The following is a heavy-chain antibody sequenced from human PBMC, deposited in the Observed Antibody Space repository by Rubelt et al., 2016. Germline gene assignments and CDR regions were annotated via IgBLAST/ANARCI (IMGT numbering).Heavy chain of an antibody. V-gene: IGHV4-39*01. Sequence: QLQLQESGPGLVKPSETLSLTCTVSGGSISSSSYYWGWIRQPPGKGLEWIGSIYYSGSTSYNPSLKSRVTISVDTSKNQFSLKLRSGTAADTAVYYCARTYYYDSSGPVDYWGQGTPVTVSS. CDR3: ARTYYYDSSGPVDY. CDR2: IYYSGST. CDR1: GGSISSSSYY. J-gene: IGHJ4*02. D-gene: IGHD3-22*01.